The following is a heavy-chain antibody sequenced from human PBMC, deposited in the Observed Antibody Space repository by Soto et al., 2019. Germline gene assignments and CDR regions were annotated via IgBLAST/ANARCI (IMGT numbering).Heavy chain of an antibody. V-gene: IGHV3-74*01. J-gene: IGHJ3*02. CDR3: ARDLPYSSGWSGALNTYAFDI. D-gene: IGHD6-19*01. CDR1: GFTFSSYW. Sequence: GGSLRLSCAASGFTFSSYWMHWVRQAPGKGLVWVSRINSDGSSTSYADSVKGRFTISRDNAKNTLYLQMNSLRAEDTAVYYCARDLPYSSGWSGALNTYAFDIWGQGTMVTVSS. CDR2: INSDGSST.